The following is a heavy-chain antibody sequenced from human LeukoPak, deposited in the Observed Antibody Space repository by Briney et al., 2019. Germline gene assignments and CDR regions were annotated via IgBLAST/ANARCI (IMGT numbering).Heavy chain of an antibody. CDR3: TTGALIAAAGSTDY. J-gene: IGHJ4*02. Sequence: PGGSLRLSCAASGFTFSNAWMSWVRQAPGKGLEWVGRIKSKTDGGTTDYAAPVKGRITISRDDSKNTLYLQMNSLKTEDTAVYYCTTGALIAAAGSTDYWGQGTLVTVSS. V-gene: IGHV3-15*01. D-gene: IGHD6-13*01. CDR1: GFTFSNAW. CDR2: IKSKTDGGTT.